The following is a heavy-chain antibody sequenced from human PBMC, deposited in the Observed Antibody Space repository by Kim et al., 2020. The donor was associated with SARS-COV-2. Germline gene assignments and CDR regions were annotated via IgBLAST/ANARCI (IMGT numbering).Heavy chain of an antibody. CDR2: INTNTGNP. CDR3: ARSRVTTPWYYYYGMDV. V-gene: IGHV7-4-1*02. D-gene: IGHD4-4*01. J-gene: IGHJ6*02. CDR1: GYTFTSYA. Sequence: ASVKVSCKASGYTFTSYAMNWVRQAPGQGLEWMGWINTNTGNPTYAQGFTGRFVFSLDTSVSTAYLQISSLKAEDTAVYYCARSRVTTPWYYYYGMDVWGQGTTVTVSS.